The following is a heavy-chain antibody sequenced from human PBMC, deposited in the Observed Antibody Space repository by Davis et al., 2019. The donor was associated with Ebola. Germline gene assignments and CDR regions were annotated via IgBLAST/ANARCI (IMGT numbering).Heavy chain of an antibody. CDR3: AKGHLSGNYYHFDY. J-gene: IGHJ4*02. Sequence: GESLKISCAASGFTFSSYGMHWVRQAPGKGLEWVSAFSGSGGSTYYADSVRGRSTISRDNSKNTLYLQMNSLRAEDTAVYYCAKGHLSGNYYHFDYWGQGTLVTVSS. V-gene: IGHV3-23*01. D-gene: IGHD1-26*01. CDR1: GFTFSSYG. CDR2: FSGSGGST.